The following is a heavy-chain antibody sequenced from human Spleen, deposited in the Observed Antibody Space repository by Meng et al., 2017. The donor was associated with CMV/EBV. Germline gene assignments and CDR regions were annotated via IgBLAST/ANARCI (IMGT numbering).Heavy chain of an antibody. CDR3: AKDPEGFSSAFDS. CDR1: GFTFSNYA. J-gene: IGHJ4*02. CDR2: IRYDGTNT. D-gene: IGHD6-19*01. V-gene: IGHV3-30*02. Sequence: GESLKISSAASGFTFSNYAMHWVRQAPGKGLEWVTFIRYDGTNTYYADSVKGRFTISRDNSKKMLYLQMSTLRPEDTALYYCAKDPEGFSSAFDSWGRGTLVTVSS.